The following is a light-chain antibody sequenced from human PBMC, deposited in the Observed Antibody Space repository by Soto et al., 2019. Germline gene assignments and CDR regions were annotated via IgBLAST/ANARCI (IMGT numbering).Light chain of an antibody. J-gene: IGLJ3*02. CDR2: QVI. CDR1: SSDVGGYNY. Sequence: QSALTQPPSASGSPGQSVTISCTGTSSDVGGYNYVSWYQQHPGKAPKLMIYQVIKRPSGVPDRFSGSKSGNTASLTVSGLQAEDEADYYCSSYAGSNNLVFGGGNKLTVL. CDR3: SSYAGSNNLV. V-gene: IGLV2-8*01.